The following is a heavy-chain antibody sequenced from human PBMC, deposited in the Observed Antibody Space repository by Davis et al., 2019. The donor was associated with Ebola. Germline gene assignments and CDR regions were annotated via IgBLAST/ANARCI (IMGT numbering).Heavy chain of an antibody. V-gene: IGHV1-8*03. D-gene: IGHD3-10*01. CDR2: MNPNSGNT. CDR3: ARGIGYYMDV. CDR1: GYSFTDYY. Sequence: ASVKVSCKASGYSFTDYYIHWVRQATGQGLEWMGWMNPNSGNTGYAQKFQGRVTITRNTSISTAYMELSSLRSEDTAVYYCARGIGYYMDVWGKGTTVTVSS. J-gene: IGHJ6*03.